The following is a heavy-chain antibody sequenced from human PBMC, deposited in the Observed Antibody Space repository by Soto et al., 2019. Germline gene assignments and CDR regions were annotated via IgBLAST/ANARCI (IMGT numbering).Heavy chain of an antibody. CDR2: ISYDGSNK. CDR1: GFTFSSYA. D-gene: IGHD3-22*01. J-gene: IGHJ4*02. CDR3: LSDYESRGYYYGGDY. V-gene: IGHV3-30-3*01. Sequence: QVQLVESGGGVVQPKRSLRLSCAASGFTFSSYAMHWVRQSPGKGLEWVAAISYDGSNKYYADSVEGRFTISRDNSKNTLYLHVDSLSAEDTAVYFCLSDYESRGYYYGGDYWGQGTLDNVSS.